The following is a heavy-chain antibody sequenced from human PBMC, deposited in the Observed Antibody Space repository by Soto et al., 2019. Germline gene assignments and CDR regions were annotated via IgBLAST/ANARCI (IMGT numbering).Heavy chain of an antibody. D-gene: IGHD6-6*01. V-gene: IGHV4-34*01. Sequence: PSETLSLTCAVYGGSFRNYYWSWIRQPPGKGLEWIGEINHSGSTNYNPSLKSRVTISVDTSKNQFSLKLISVIAADTAVYYCARTSKFEYWGQGTLVTVSS. J-gene: IGHJ4*02. CDR1: GGSFRNYY. CDR2: INHSGST. CDR3: ARTSKFEY.